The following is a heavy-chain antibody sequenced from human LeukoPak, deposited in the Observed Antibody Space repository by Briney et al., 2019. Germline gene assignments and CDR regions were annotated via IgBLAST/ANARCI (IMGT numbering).Heavy chain of an antibody. J-gene: IGHJ4*02. CDR2: INPNSGGT. D-gene: IGHD3-22*01. CDR1: GYTFIGYY. V-gene: IGHV1-2*02. Sequence: ASVKVSCKASGYTFIGYYMHWVRQAPGQGLEWMGWINPNSGGTNYAQKFQGRVTMTRDTSISTAYMELSRLRSDDTAVYYCARDYYDSSGYYSYWGQGTLVTVSS. CDR3: ARDYYDSSGYYSY.